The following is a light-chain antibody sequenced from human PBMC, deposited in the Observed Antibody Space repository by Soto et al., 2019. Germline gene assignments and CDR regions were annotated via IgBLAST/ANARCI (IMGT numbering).Light chain of an antibody. J-gene: IGKJ1*01. CDR3: QHYNSYSEA. Sequence: DIQMTQSPSTLSGSVGDRVTITCRASQSVGNSLAWYQQGPGKAPKLLIFDASTLESGVPSRFSGSGSGTEFTLTISSLQPDDFATYYCQHYNSYSEAFGQGTKVDIK. CDR2: DAS. V-gene: IGKV1-5*01. CDR1: QSVGNS.